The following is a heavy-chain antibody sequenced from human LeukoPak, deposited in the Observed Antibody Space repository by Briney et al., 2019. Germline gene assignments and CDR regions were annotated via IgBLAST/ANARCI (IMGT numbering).Heavy chain of an antibody. CDR2: MNPNSGNT. Sequence: ASVKVSCKASGYTFTSYDINWVRQATGQGLEWMGWMNPNSGNTGYAQKFQGRVTMTRNTSISTAYMELSSLRSEDTAVYYCARVFTMVRGVIDWFDPWGQGTLVTVSS. D-gene: IGHD3-10*01. V-gene: IGHV1-8*01. CDR1: GYTFTSYD. CDR3: ARVFTMVRGVIDWFDP. J-gene: IGHJ5*02.